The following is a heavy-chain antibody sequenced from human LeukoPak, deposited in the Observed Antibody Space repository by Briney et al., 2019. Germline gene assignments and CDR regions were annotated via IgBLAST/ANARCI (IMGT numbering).Heavy chain of an antibody. V-gene: IGHV4-4*07. CDR1: GVSISSYY. Sequence: KPSETLSLTCTVSGVSISSYYWSWIRQPAGKGLEWIGRIHTSGSTNYNPSLKSRVTMSVDTSKNQFSLKLSSVTAADTAVYYCARIAARWGKRGLYFDYWGQGTLVTVSS. CDR2: IHTSGST. J-gene: IGHJ4*02. D-gene: IGHD6-6*01. CDR3: ARIAARWGKRGLYFDY.